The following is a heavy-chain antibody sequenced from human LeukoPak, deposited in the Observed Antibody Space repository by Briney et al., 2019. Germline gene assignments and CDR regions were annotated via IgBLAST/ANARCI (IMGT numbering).Heavy chain of an antibody. J-gene: IGHJ6*03. D-gene: IGHD3-22*01. CDR3: AKAVTMIVVVYDWYYYYMDV. V-gene: IGHV3-23*01. Sequence: GGSLRLSCAASGFTFSSYAMSWVRQAPGKGLEWVSAISGSGGSTYYADSVKGRFTISRDNSKNTLYLQMNSLRAEDTAVYYCAKAVTMIVVVYDWYYYYMDVWGKGTTVTISS. CDR2: ISGSGGST. CDR1: GFTFSSYA.